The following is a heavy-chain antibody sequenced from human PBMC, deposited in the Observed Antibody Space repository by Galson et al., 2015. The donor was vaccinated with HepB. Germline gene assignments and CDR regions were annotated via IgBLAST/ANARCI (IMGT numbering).Heavy chain of an antibody. J-gene: IGHJ6*03. CDR1: GYTFTSYG. CDR2: ISAYNGNT. D-gene: IGHD3-3*01. Sequence: SVKVSCKASGYTFTSYGISWVRQAPGQGLEWMGWISAYNGNTNYAQKLQGRVTMTTDTSTSTAYMELRSLRSDDTAVYYCAREAKYYDFWSGYYGYYYYMDVWGKGTTVTVSS. V-gene: IGHV1-18*04. CDR3: AREAKYYDFWSGYYGYYYYMDV.